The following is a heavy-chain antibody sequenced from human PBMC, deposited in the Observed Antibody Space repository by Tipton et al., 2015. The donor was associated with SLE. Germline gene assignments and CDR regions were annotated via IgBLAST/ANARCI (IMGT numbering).Heavy chain of an antibody. J-gene: IGHJ4*02. V-gene: IGHV3-30*02. D-gene: IGHD4-17*01. CDR3: ARDYGDN. Sequence: SLRLSCAASRFTFSSYWMSWVRQAPGKGLEWVAFIRYDGSNKYYADSVKGRFTISRDNSKNTLYLQMNSLRAEDTAVYYCARDYGDNWGQGTLVTVSS. CDR2: IRYDGSNK. CDR1: RFTFSSYW.